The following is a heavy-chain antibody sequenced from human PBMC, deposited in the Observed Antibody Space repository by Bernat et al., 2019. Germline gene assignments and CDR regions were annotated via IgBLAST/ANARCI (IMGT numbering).Heavy chain of an antibody. CDR2: ISGSGGST. Sequence: EVQLLESGGGLVQPGGSLRLSCAASGFTFSSYAMSWVRQAPGKGLEWVSAISGSGGSTYYADSVKGRFTISRDNSKNTLYLQMNSLRAEDTAVYYCAKDRPRYDSSGSYYEEGGYFDSWGQGTPVTVSS. CDR1: GFTFSSYA. D-gene: IGHD3-22*01. V-gene: IGHV3-23*01. J-gene: IGHJ4*03. CDR3: AKDRPRYDSSGSYYEEGGYFDS.